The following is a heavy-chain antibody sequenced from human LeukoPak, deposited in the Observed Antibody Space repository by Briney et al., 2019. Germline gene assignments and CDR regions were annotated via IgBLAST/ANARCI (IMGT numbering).Heavy chain of an antibody. V-gene: IGHV1-69*13. CDR2: IIPIFGTA. CDR3: ARDVPDSSGYYYADY. J-gene: IGHJ4*02. Sequence: SVKVSCKASGYTFTSYAMHWVRQAPGQGLEWTGGIIPIFGTANYAQKFQGRVTITADESTSTAYMELSSLRSEDTAVYYCARDVPDSSGYYYADYWGQGTLVTVSS. CDR1: GYTFTSYA. D-gene: IGHD3-22*01.